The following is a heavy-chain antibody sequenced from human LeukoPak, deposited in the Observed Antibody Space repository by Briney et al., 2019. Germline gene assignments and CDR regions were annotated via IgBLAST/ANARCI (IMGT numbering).Heavy chain of an antibody. J-gene: IGHJ4*02. V-gene: IGHV4-4*07. CDR3: ARASWYSSGWYHGNFDY. CDR2: IYTSGIT. D-gene: IGHD6-19*01. Sequence: SETLSLTCTVSGGSIGSFYWSWIRQPAGRGLEWIGRIYTSGITNYNPSLKSRVTMSVDTSKNQFSLKLSSVTAADTAVYYCARASWYSSGWYHGNFDYWGQGTLVTVSS. CDR1: GGSIGSFY.